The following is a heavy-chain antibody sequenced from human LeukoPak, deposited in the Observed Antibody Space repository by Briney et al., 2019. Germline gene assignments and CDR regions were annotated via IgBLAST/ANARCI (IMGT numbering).Heavy chain of an antibody. D-gene: IGHD2-2*01. Sequence: GGSLRLSCAASGFTFSSYSMNWVRQAPGKGLEWVSSISSTSNYIYYADSVKGRFTISRDNAKNSLYLQMNSLRAEDTAVYYCARDHAYAFDIWGQGTLVTVSS. CDR2: ISSTSNYI. V-gene: IGHV3-21*01. CDR1: GFTFSSYS. CDR3: ARDHAYAFDI. J-gene: IGHJ3*02.